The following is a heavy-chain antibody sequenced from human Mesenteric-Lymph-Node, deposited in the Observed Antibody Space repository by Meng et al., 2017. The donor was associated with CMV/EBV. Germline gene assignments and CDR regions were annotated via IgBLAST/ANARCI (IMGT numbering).Heavy chain of an antibody. Sequence: ISSGGSYWSWIRQHPGKGLEWVGYIYYSGSSYYTPSLKSRITISVDTSKNQFSLKLRFVTAADTAVYYCARVKWELRGLRHHYEMDVWGQGTTVTVSS. CDR3: ARVKWELRGLRHHYEMDV. D-gene: IGHD1-26*01. V-gene: IGHV4-31*02. J-gene: IGHJ6*02. CDR2: IYYSGSS. CDR1: ISSGGSY.